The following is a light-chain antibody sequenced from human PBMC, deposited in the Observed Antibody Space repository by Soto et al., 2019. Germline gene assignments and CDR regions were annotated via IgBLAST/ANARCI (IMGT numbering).Light chain of an antibody. Sequence: QSVLTQPASVSGSPGQSITISCTGTSSDVGGYNYVSWYQQHPGKAPKLMIFEVSNRPSGVSHRFSGSKSGNTASLTIYGLQAEDEADYYCSSYTSSSTIIFGGGTKLTVL. J-gene: IGLJ2*01. CDR2: EVS. CDR3: SSYTSSSTII. V-gene: IGLV2-14*01. CDR1: SSDVGGYNY.